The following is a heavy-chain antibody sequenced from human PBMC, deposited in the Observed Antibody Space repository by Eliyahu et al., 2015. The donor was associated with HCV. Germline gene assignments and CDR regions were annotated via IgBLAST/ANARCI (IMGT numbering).Heavy chain of an antibody. V-gene: IGHV3-30*03. Sequence: QVQLVESGGGVVQPGRSLRLSCVVSGFTFSSHGMXWVRQAPGKGLGWVSVISHDGSNKYYADSVKGRFTISRDDSKNTLYLQMNGLRVEDTAVYFCATDAEGWEVLIGSWGQGTQVTVSS. J-gene: IGHJ4*02. D-gene: IGHD1-26*01. CDR1: GFTFSSHG. CDR3: ATDAEGWEVLIGS. CDR2: ISHDGSNK.